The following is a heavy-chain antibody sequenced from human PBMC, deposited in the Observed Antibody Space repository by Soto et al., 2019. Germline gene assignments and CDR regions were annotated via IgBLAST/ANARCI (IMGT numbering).Heavy chain of an antibody. CDR3: ARSVGSSGYYWVY. CDR2: IYYSGST. D-gene: IGHD3-22*01. CDR1: GGSVSIGSYY. V-gene: IGHV4-61*01. J-gene: IGHJ4*02. Sequence: TSETLSLTCTVSGGSVSIGSYYWSWIRQPPGKGLEWIGYIYYSGSTNYNPSLKSRVTISVDTSKNQFSLKLSSVTAADTAVYYCARSVGSSGYYWVYWGQGTLVNVSS.